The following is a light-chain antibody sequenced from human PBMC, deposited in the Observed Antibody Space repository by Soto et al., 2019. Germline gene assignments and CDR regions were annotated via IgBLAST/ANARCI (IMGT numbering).Light chain of an antibody. V-gene: IGKV3-20*01. J-gene: IGKJ3*01. CDR2: RAS. Sequence: EIVLTQSPGTLSLSPGSRATLSCRASQTISSSFLAWYQQKPAQAPRLLIYRASRRAPGIPDRFSGSGSWTDFTLTISRLEPEDFAVYYCHQFGSSPLDTFGPGTKVESK. CDR3: HQFGSSPLDT. CDR1: QTISSSF.